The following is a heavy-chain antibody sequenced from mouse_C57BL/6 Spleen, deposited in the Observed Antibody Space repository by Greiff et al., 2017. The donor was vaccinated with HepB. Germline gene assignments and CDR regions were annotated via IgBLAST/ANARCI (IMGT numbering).Heavy chain of an antibody. CDR2: ISSGSSTI. CDR1: GFTFSDYG. Sequence: DVMLVESGGGLVKPGGSLKLSCAASGFTFSDYGMHWVRQAPEKGLEWVAYISSGSSTIYYADTVKGRFTISRDNAKNTLFLQMTSLRSEDTAMYYCARGGYYYGSSSPWFAYWGQGTLVTVSA. J-gene: IGHJ3*01. D-gene: IGHD1-1*01. V-gene: IGHV5-17*01. CDR3: ARGGYYYGSSSPWFAY.